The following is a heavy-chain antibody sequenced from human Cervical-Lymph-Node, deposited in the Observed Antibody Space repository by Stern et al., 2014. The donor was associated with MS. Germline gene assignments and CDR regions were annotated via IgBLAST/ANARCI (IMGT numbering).Heavy chain of an antibody. J-gene: IGHJ5*02. CDR1: AGSISSNHW. CDR2: IHHRGGT. CDR3: ARASLLRFLGGSWFDP. V-gene: IGHV4-4*02. D-gene: IGHD3-3*01. Sequence: QLQLQESGPGLVKPSGTLSLTCTVSAGSISSNHWWSWVRQAPGKGLEWIGEIHHRGGTKYNPSLKSRVTISVDKSNNQISLILTSVTAADTAVYYCARASLLRFLGGSWFDPWGQGTQVIVSS.